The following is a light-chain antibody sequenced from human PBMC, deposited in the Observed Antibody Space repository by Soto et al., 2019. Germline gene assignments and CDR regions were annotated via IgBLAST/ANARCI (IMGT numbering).Light chain of an antibody. V-gene: IGLV2-8*01. J-gene: IGLJ1*01. Sequence: SFLTQPPSASGSPGQSVTISCTGTKNDVGFYDFVSWYQHHPGKAPRLIIYEVVQRPSGVPDRFSGSKSGNTASLTVSGLQAADEADYFCKSYAGSNTYVFGSGTKVTVL. CDR3: KSYAGSNTYV. CDR2: EVV. CDR1: KNDVGFYDF.